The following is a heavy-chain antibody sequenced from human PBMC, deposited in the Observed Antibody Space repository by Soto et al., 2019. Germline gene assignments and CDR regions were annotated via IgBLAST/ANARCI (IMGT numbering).Heavy chain of an antibody. Sequence: ASVKVSFKASGYTFTSYYMHWVRQAPGQGLEWMGIINPSGGSTSYAQKFQGRVTMTRDTSTSTVYMELSSLRSEDTAVYYCARETGTMIVVAPAYYFDYWGQGTLVTVSS. CDR1: GYTFTSYY. J-gene: IGHJ4*02. CDR3: ARETGTMIVVAPAYYFDY. CDR2: INPSGGST. D-gene: IGHD3-22*01. V-gene: IGHV1-46*01.